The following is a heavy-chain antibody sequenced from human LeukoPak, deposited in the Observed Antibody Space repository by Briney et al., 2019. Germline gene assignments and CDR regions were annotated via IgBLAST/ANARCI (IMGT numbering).Heavy chain of an antibody. V-gene: IGHV4-59*02. J-gene: IGHJ5*01. CDR2: INYSGTT. Sequence: SETLSPACTVCGGSVGSYYRSWIRQPPGKGLEWVGYINYSGTTNYNPSLKSRVSMSVDTSKNQFSLKLSSVTAADTAVYYCARVTVMVGPWGRGTQVTVSS. CDR3: ARVTVMVGP. D-gene: IGHD2-21*02. CDR1: GGSVGSYY.